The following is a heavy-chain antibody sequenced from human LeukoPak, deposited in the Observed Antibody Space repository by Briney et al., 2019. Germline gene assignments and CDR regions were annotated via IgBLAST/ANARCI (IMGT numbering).Heavy chain of an antibody. V-gene: IGHV4-59*01. CDR2: IYYSGST. CDR3: ARAPYPKEWELMGGAFDI. Sequence: PSETLSLTCTVSGGSISSYYWSWIRQPPGKGLEWIGYIYYSGSTNYNPSLKSRVTISVDTSKNQFSLKLSSVTAADTAVYYCARAPYPKEWELMGGAFDIWGQGTMVTVSS. D-gene: IGHD1-26*01. J-gene: IGHJ3*02. CDR1: GGSISSYY.